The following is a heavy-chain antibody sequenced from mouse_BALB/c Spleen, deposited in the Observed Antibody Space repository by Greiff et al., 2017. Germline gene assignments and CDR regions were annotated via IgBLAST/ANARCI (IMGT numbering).Heavy chain of an antibody. J-gene: IGHJ3*01. V-gene: IGHV3-8*02. CDR1: GDSITSGY. Sequence: EVQLQQSGPSLVKPSQTLSLTCSVTGDSITSGYWNWIRKFPGNKLEYMGYISYSGSTYYNPSLKSRISITRDTSKNQYYLQLNSVTTEDTATYYCARYAYYGYDGFAYWGQGTLVTVSA. CDR3: ARYAYYGYDGFAY. D-gene: IGHD2-9*01. CDR2: ISYSGST.